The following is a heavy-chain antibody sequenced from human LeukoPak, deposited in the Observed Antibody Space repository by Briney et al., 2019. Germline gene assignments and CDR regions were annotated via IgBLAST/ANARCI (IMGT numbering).Heavy chain of an antibody. CDR3: ARSYYTKPYDY. CDR1: GFTFSSYW. D-gene: IGHD3-22*01. Sequence: GGSLRLSCAASGFTFSSYWMSWVRQAPGKGLEWVANIKQDGSEKYYADSVKGRFTISRDNAKNSQYLQMNSLRAEDTAVYYCARSYYTKPYDYWGQGTLVTVSS. V-gene: IGHV3-7*01. J-gene: IGHJ4*02. CDR2: IKQDGSEK.